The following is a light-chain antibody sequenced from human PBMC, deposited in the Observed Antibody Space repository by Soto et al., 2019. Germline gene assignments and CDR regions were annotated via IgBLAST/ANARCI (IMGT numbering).Light chain of an antibody. CDR2: DVS. CDR1: QTVSSW. Sequence: DIQMTQSPSTLSASVGDRDTITCRASQTVSSWLAWYQQKPGKAPKLLIYDVSSLESGVPSRFSGSGSGTEFTLTISSLQPDDFATYYCQQYYSYSRTFGQGTKVEVK. CDR3: QQYYSYSRT. V-gene: IGKV1-5*01. J-gene: IGKJ1*01.